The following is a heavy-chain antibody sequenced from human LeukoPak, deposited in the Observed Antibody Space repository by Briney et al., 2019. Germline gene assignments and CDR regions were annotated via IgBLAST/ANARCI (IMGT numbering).Heavy chain of an antibody. Sequence: ASVKVSCKASGYTFTSYGISWVRQAPGQGLEWMGWISAYNGNTNYAQKLQGRVTMTTDTSTSTAYMELRSLRSDDTAVYYCARGRHPSIVVVPAATSYYFDYWGQGTLVTVSS. J-gene: IGHJ4*02. CDR2: ISAYNGNT. V-gene: IGHV1-18*01. CDR3: ARGRHPSIVVVPAATSYYFDY. CDR1: GYTFTSYG. D-gene: IGHD2-2*01.